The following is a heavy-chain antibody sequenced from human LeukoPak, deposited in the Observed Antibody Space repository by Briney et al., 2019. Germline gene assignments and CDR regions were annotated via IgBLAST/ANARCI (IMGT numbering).Heavy chain of an antibody. D-gene: IGHD6-13*01. CDR3: AKEEQQTSFDY. Sequence: GGSLRLSCAASGFTFSSYEMNWVRQAPGKGLEWVSYISSSGSTIYYADSVKGRFTISRDNAKNSLYLQMNSLRAEDTAVYYCAKEEQQTSFDYWGQGTLVTVSS. J-gene: IGHJ4*02. CDR2: ISSSGSTI. CDR1: GFTFSSYE. V-gene: IGHV3-48*03.